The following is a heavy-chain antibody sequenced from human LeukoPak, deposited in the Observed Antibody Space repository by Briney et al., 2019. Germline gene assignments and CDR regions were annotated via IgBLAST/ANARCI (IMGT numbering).Heavy chain of an antibody. V-gene: IGHV4-39*07. CDR1: GGSISSSSYY. Sequence: PSETLSLTCTVSGGSISSSSYYWGWIRQPPGKGLEWIGSIYYSGSTYYNPSLKSRVTISVDTSKNQFSLKLSSVTAADTAVYYCARRVGVVVSDSQYFQHWGQGTLVTVSS. CDR3: ARRVGVVVSDSQYFQH. CDR2: IYYSGST. D-gene: IGHD2-21*01. J-gene: IGHJ1*01.